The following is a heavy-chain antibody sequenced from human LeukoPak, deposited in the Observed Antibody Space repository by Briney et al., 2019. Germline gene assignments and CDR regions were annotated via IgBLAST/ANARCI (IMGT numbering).Heavy chain of an antibody. J-gene: IGHJ4*02. CDR2: IYHSGST. CDR1: GYSISSGYY. CDR3: AREGGYYYDSSGSITE. V-gene: IGHV4-38-2*02. D-gene: IGHD3-22*01. Sequence: SETLSLTCTVSGYSISSGYYWGWIRQPPGKGLEWIGSIYHSGSTYYNPSLKSRVTISVDTSKNQFSLKLSSVTAADTAVYYCAREGGYYYDSSGSITEWGQGTLVTVSS.